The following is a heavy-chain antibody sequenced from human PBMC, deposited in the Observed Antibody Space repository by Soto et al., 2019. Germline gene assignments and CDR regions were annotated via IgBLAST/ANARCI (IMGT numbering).Heavy chain of an antibody. D-gene: IGHD6-13*01. CDR1: GCTFSSYC. CDR3: ARDFEGAADYNWFDP. J-gene: IGHJ5*02. CDR2: IKQGGSEK. Sequence: AGTLRLSCAASGCTFSSYCMSWVGRAPGKGLEWVANIKQGGSEKYYVDSVKGRFTISRDNAKNSLYLQMNSLRAEDTAVYYCARDFEGAADYNWFDPWGQGTLVTVSS. V-gene: IGHV3-7*01.